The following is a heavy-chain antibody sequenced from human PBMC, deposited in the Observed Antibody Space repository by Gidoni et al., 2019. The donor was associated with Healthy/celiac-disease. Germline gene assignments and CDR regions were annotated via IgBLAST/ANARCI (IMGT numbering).Heavy chain of an antibody. CDR3: ARDLGGSYIANYYYYGMDV. V-gene: IGHV1-69*06. CDR1: GGTFSSYA. CDR2: IIPIFGTS. Sequence: VQLVQSGAEVKKPGSSVKGSCKASGGTFSSYAISWVRRSPGQGLEWMGGIIPIFGTSTYSQKFQGIVTITAEKSTSTAYMELSSLGSEDTPVYYCARDLGGSYIANYYYYGMDVWGQGTTVTVSS. J-gene: IGHJ6*02. D-gene: IGHD1-26*01.